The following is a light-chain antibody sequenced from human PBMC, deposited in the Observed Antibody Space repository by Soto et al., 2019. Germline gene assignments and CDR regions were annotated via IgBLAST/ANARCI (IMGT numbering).Light chain of an antibody. Sequence: IRMTQSPSSLSASTVDIVTITCRASQTISNYLNWYQQKSGRAPELLVYAASNLQSGVPSRFTGSGSGTHFTLTISGLEPADFATYFCQQSYNTPITFGQGTRREIK. CDR2: AAS. V-gene: IGKV1-39*01. CDR3: QQSYNTPIT. J-gene: IGKJ5*01. CDR1: QTISNY.